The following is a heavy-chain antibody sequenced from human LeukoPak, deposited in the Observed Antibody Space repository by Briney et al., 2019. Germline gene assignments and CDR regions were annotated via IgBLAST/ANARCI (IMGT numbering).Heavy chain of an antibody. V-gene: IGHV4-30-4*01. CDR1: GGSISSGDYY. CDR2: IYYSGST. CDR3: ARGNYYYYGMDV. Sequence: SETLSLTCTVSGGSISSGDYYWGWIRQPPGKGLEWIGYIYYSGSTYYNPSLKSRVTISVDTSKNQFSLKLSSVTAADTAVYYCARGNYYYYGMDVWGQGTTVTVSS. J-gene: IGHJ6*02.